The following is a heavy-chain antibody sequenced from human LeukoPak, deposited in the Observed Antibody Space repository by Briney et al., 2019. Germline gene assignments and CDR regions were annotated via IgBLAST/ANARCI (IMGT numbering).Heavy chain of an antibody. CDR3: ARDCTAEGVAAAGTYYYGMDV. V-gene: IGHV3-21*01. Sequence: GGSLRLSCAASGLTFSSYSMNWVRQAPGKGLEWVSSISSSSSYIYYADSVKGRFTISRDNAKNSLYLQMNSLRAEDTAVYYCARDCTAEGVAAAGTYYYGMDVWGQGTTVTVS. CDR1: GLTFSSYS. D-gene: IGHD6-13*01. CDR2: ISSSSSYI. J-gene: IGHJ6*02.